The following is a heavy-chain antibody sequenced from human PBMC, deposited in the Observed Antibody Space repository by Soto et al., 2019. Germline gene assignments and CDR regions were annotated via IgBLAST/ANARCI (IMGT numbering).Heavy chain of an antibody. CDR2: IYHSGST. Sequence: QLQLQESGSGLVKPSQTLSLTCAVSGGSISSGGYSWSWIRQPPGKGLEWIGYIYHSGSTYCDPSLKSRVTISVDRSKNQFSLKLSSVTAADTAVYYCARAGYDFWSGYYFPYYFDYWGQGTLVTVSS. CDR3: ARAGYDFWSGYYFPYYFDY. CDR1: GGSISSGGYS. D-gene: IGHD3-3*01. V-gene: IGHV4-30-2*01. J-gene: IGHJ4*02.